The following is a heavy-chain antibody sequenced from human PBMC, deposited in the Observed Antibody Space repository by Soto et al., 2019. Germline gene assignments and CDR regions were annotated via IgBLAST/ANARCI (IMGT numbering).Heavy chain of an antibody. CDR2: IVPIYRTA. CDR1: GGTFSSYR. CDR3: ARDSGAKLSSS. V-gene: IGHV1-69*13. J-gene: IGHJ4*02. D-gene: IGHD6-13*01. Sequence: ASVKVSCKASGGTFSSYRINWVRQARGQGLEWLGGIVPIYRTADYAQKFQGRVTITADESTRTVYMELSSLKSQDTALYYCARDSGAKLSSSWGQGTLVTVSS.